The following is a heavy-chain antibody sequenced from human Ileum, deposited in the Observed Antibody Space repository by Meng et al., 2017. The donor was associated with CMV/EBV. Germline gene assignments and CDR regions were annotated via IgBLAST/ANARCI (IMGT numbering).Heavy chain of an antibody. CDR2: IYYSGYT. CDR1: GDSISRGAYY. D-gene: IGHD6-19*01. Sequence: LRLSCTVSGDSISRGAYYWGWIRQHPGKGRECIGYIYYSGYTSYNPSLRGRVTISLDTSKNQVYLRLTTVTAAEAAVYYCATDAGADAMDVWGQGTTVTVSS. V-gene: IGHV4-31*03. J-gene: IGHJ6*02. CDR3: ATDAGADAMDV.